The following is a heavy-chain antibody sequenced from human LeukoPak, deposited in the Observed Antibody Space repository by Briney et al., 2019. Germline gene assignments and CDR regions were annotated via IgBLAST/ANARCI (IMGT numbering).Heavy chain of an antibody. J-gene: IGHJ4*02. Sequence: ASVKVSCKASGYTFTGYYMHWVRQAPGQGLEWMGWINPNSGGTNYAQKFQGRATMTRDTSISTAYMELSRLRSDDTAVYYCSAIEMATITDDYWGQGTLVTVSS. D-gene: IGHD5-24*01. CDR1: GYTFTGYY. CDR3: SAIEMATITDDY. V-gene: IGHV1-2*02. CDR2: INPNSGGT.